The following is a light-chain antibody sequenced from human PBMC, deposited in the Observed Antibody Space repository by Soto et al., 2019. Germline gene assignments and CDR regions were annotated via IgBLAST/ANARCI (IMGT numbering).Light chain of an antibody. CDR3: CSFSGSYTFWV. CDR2: DVS. J-gene: IGLJ3*02. Sequence: QSVLTQPRSVSGSPGQSVTISCTGTSSDVGDYNYVSWYQQYPGKAPKLVIYDVSKRPSGVPDRFSGSKSANTASLTISGLQAEDDADYYCCSFSGSYTFWVFGGGTKLTVL. CDR1: SSDVGDYNY. V-gene: IGLV2-11*01.